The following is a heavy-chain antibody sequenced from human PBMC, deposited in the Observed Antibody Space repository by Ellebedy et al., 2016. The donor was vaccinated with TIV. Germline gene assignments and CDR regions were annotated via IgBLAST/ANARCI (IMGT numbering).Heavy chain of an antibody. V-gene: IGHV3-30*18. D-gene: IGHD5-24*01. CDR3: AKGMATISY. Sequence: GESLKISCAASGFTFSSYGMPTPCQAPGKGLEWVAVISYDGSNKYYADSVKGRFTISRDNSKNTLYLQMNSLRAEDTAVYYCAKGMATISYWGQGTLVTVSS. CDR2: ISYDGSNK. CDR1: GFTFSSYG. J-gene: IGHJ4*02.